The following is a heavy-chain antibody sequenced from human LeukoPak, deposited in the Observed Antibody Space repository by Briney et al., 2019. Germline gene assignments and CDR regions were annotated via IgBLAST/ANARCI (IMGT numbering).Heavy chain of an antibody. V-gene: IGHV1-18*01. CDR3: ARTMTTLPTHGELDL. CDR1: GYTLSSYV. J-gene: IGHJ5*02. D-gene: IGHD4-17*01. CDR2: ISTKTGDS. Sequence: GASVKVSCKASGYTLSSYVLSWVRQAPGQGLEWMGRISTKTGDSVYAQKLQGRVTMTTDTSTSTAYLELRSLSSDDTAVYYCARTMTTLPTHGELDLWGQGTQVTVSS.